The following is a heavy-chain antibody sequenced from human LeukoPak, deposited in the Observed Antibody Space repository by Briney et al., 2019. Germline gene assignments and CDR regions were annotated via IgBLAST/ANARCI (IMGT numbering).Heavy chain of an antibody. CDR2: IYTSGST. D-gene: IGHD2-2*01. CDR3: ARYHVLNRGVNWFDP. Sequence: SETLSLTCTVSGGSISSYYWSWIRQPAGKGLEWIGRIYTSGSTNYNPSLKSRVTISVDTSKNQFSLKLSSVTTADTAVYYCARYHVLNRGVNWFDPWGQGTLVTVSS. V-gene: IGHV4-4*07. J-gene: IGHJ5*02. CDR1: GGSISSYY.